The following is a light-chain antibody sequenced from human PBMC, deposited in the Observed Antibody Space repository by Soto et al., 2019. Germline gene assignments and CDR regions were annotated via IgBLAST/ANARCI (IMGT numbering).Light chain of an antibody. CDR1: SSNIGAGYD. V-gene: IGLV1-40*01. CDR2: GNS. J-gene: IGLJ1*01. CDR3: QSYDSSLSGYV. Sequence: QSVLTQPPSVSGAPGQRVTISCTCSSSNIGAGYDVHWYQQLPGTAPKLLIYGNSNRPSGVPDRFSGSKSGTSASLAITGLQAEDEADYYCQSYDSSLSGYVFGPGTKLTVL.